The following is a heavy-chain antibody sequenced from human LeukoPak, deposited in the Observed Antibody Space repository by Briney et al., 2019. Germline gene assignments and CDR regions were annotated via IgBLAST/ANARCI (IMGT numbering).Heavy chain of an antibody. Sequence: GASVKVSCKASEYTFTGTGISWVRQAPGQGLEWMGWISIYNGNTNYAQNFQGRVTMTTDTSTSTAYMELRSLRSDDTAAYYCARIYDSSDTDALDMWGQGTMVTVSS. CDR3: ARIYDSSDTDALDM. V-gene: IGHV1-18*01. J-gene: IGHJ3*02. CDR2: ISIYNGNT. CDR1: EYTFTGTG. D-gene: IGHD3-22*01.